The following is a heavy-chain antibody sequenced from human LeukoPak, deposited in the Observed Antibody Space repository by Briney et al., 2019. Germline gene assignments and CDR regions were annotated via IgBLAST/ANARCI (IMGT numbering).Heavy chain of an antibody. J-gene: IGHJ3*02. Sequence: ASVKVSCKASGYTFTSYYMHWVRQAPGQGLEWMGIINPSGGSTSYAQKFQGRVTMTTDTSTSTAYMELGSLRSDDTAVYYCARDERITIFGVVIPRSAFDIWGQGTMVTVSS. D-gene: IGHD3-3*01. CDR2: INPSGGST. V-gene: IGHV1-46*01. CDR3: ARDERITIFGVVIPRSAFDI. CDR1: GYTFTSYY.